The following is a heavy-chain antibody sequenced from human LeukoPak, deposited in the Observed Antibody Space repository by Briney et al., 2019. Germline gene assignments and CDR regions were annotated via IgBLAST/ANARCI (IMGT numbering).Heavy chain of an antibody. Sequence: GGSLRLSCAASGFTFSNYEMNWVRQAPGKGLEWVSYISSSGSTIYYADSVKGRFTISRDNAKNSLYLQMNSLRAEDTAVYYCARDKRASFDYWGQGTLVTVSS. V-gene: IGHV3-48*03. CDR2: ISSSGSTI. CDR3: ARDKRASFDY. CDR1: GFTFSNYE. J-gene: IGHJ4*02.